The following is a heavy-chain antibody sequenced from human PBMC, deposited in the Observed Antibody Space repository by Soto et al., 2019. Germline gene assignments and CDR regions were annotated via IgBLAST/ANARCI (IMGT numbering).Heavy chain of an antibody. Sequence: GGSLRLSCAASGFTFSSYAMSWVRQAPGKGLEWVSAISGSGGSTYYADSVKGRFTISRDNSKNTLYLQMNSLRAEDTAVYYCAKGRYGYDFWSGFHYYYGMDVWGQGTTVTVS. CDR1: GFTFSSYA. D-gene: IGHD3-3*01. J-gene: IGHJ6*02. CDR3: AKGRYGYDFWSGFHYYYGMDV. CDR2: ISGSGGST. V-gene: IGHV3-23*01.